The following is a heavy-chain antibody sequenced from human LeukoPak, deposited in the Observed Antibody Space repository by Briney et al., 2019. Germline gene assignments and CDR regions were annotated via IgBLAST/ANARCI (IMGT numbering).Heavy chain of an antibody. Sequence: GGSLRLSCAASGFTFDDYGMSWVRQAPGKGLEWVSGINWNGGSTGYADSVKGRFTISRDNAKNSLYLQMNSLRAEDTALYHCAGGAGELPFDYWGQGTLVTVSS. D-gene: IGHD1-26*01. J-gene: IGHJ4*02. CDR2: INWNGGST. CDR1: GFTFDDYG. CDR3: AGGAGELPFDY. V-gene: IGHV3-20*01.